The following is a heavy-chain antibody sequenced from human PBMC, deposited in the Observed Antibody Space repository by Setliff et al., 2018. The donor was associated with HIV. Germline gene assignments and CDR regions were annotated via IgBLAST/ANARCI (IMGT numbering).Heavy chain of an antibody. CDR2: IYASGRT. J-gene: IGHJ6*03. V-gene: IGHV4-4*07. D-gene: IGHD3-16*01. CDR1: GGSISSYY. Sequence: PSETLSLTCTVSGGSISSYYWSWIRQPAGKGLEWIGRIYASGRTNYNPSLKSRVTLSVDTSKNQFSLKVTSVTAADTAVYYCAREESASSWGYYHYYMDVWGKGTTVTVSS. CDR3: AREESASSWGYYHYYMDV.